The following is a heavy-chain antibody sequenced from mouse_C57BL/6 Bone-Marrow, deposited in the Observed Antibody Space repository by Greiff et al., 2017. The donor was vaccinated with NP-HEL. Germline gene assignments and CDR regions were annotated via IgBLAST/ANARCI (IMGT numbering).Heavy chain of an antibody. J-gene: IGHJ4*01. D-gene: IGHD2-4*01. CDR2: IWRGGST. CDR3: AKREGGGLRRAYAMDY. V-gene: IGHV2-5*01. Sequence: VKVVESGPGLVQPSQSLSITCTVSGFSLTSYGVHWVRQSPGKGLEWLGVIWRGGSTDYNAAFMSRLSITKDNSKSQVFFKMNSLQADDTAIYYCAKREGGGLRRAYAMDYWGQGTSVTVSS. CDR1: GFSLTSYG.